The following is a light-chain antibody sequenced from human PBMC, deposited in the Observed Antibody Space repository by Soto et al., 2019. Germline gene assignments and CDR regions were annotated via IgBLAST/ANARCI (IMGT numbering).Light chain of an antibody. CDR1: TGAVTGRYY. J-gene: IGLJ2*01. Sequence: QAVVTQEPSLTVSPGGTVTLTCASSTGAVTGRYYPNWFQQKPGQAPRSLIYSASYKHSWTPARFSGSLLGGKAALTLSGVQPEDEADYYCLLYYGGAQVFGGVTQLTVL. V-gene: IGLV7-43*01. CDR2: SAS. CDR3: LLYYGGAQV.